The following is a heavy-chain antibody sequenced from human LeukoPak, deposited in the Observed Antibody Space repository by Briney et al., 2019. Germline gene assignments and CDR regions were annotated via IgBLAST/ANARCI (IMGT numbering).Heavy chain of an antibody. CDR2: TRNKANSYTT. CDR1: GFTFSDHY. Sequence: GGSLRLSCAASGFTFSDHYMDWVRQAPGKGLEWVGRTRNKANSYTTEYAASVKGRFTISRDDSKNSLYLQMNSLKTEDTAVYYCAREHKSYDGSGYYYFDYWGQGTLVTVSS. J-gene: IGHJ4*02. D-gene: IGHD3-22*01. CDR3: AREHKSYDGSGYYYFDY. V-gene: IGHV3-72*01.